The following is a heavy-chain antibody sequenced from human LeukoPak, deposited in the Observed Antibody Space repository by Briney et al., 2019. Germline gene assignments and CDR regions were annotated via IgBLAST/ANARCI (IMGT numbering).Heavy chain of an antibody. CDR1: GFTFSNSA. CDR2: IVVGSGDT. V-gene: IGHV1-58*02. CDR3: AADDLDRGS. J-gene: IGHJ4*02. Sequence: SVTVSCKTSGFTFSNSAMQWVRQARGQRLEWIGWIVVGSGDTTYTQKFQGRVTITRDMSTSTAYMELNSLRSEDTAVYYCAADDLDRGSWGQGTLVTVSS. D-gene: IGHD3/OR15-3a*01.